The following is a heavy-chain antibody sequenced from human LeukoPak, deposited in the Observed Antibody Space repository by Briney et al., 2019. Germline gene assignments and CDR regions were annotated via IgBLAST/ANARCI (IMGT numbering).Heavy chain of an antibody. D-gene: IGHD2-2*01. V-gene: IGHV3-30*03. J-gene: IGHJ4*02. Sequence: PGGSLRLSCAASGFTFSSYGMHWVRQAPGKGLEWVAVISYDGSNKYYADSVKGRFTISRDNSKNTLYLQMNGLRAEDTAVYYCASSTSRRFRFDYWGQGTLVTVSS. CDR1: GFTFSSYG. CDR2: ISYDGSNK. CDR3: ASSTSRRFRFDY.